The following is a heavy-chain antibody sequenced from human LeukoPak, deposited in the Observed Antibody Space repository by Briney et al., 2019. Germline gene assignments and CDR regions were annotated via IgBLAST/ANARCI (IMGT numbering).Heavy chain of an antibody. V-gene: IGHV4-59*01. Sequence: PSETLSLTCTVSGGSISNYYWTWIRQTPGKGLEWIGYIYSNGNTKYNPSLKSRVTISVDTSKNQFSLKLSSMTAADTAVYYCAGDSNKYWWHFDLWGRGTLVTVSS. CDR2: IYSNGNT. CDR3: AGDSNKYWWHFDL. CDR1: GGSISNYY. J-gene: IGHJ2*01. D-gene: IGHD2/OR15-2a*01.